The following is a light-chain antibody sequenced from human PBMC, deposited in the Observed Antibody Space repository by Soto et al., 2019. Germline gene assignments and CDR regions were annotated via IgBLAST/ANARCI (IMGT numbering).Light chain of an antibody. CDR1: QGISGY. CDR3: QQFNSVPLT. V-gene: IGKV1-27*01. Sequence: DIQMTQSPSSLSASVGDRVTITCRASQGISGYVVWYQQKPGKGPKLLIYAPSTLQSGVPSRFSGSGSGTDLTLTISCLQPEDVATYYFQQFNSVPLTVGGGTKVEIK. CDR2: APS. J-gene: IGKJ4*01.